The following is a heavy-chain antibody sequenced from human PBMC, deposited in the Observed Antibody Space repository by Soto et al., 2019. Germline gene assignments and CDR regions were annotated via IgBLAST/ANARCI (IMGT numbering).Heavy chain of an antibody. CDR1: GFTFSSYA. V-gene: IGHV3-23*01. CDR2: ISSSGGST. J-gene: IGHJ5*02. Sequence: PGGSLRLSCAASGFTFSSYAMSWVRQAPGKGLEWVSAISSSGGSTYYADSVRGRFTISRDNSKKTLYLQMSRLRTEDTAVYYCANCPTLYAPTYNRFDPWGQGTLVTVSS. D-gene: IGHD2-2*01. CDR3: ANCPTLYAPTYNRFDP.